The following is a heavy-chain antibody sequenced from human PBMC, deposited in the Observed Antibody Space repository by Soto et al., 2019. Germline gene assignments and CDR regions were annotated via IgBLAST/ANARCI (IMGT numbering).Heavy chain of an antibody. CDR1: GASFSGNY. Sequence: QVQLQQWGAGLLKPSETLSLTCAVYGASFSGNYWSWIRQTPGKRLEWIGHINYSGRVTYNPSLESRTTISGDTPRTHLSLTLPSVTAADTAVYYWASSYGSGSGVFEYWGQGTSVTVSS. V-gene: IGHV4-34*01. CDR3: ASSYGSGSGVFEY. CDR2: INYSGRV. D-gene: IGHD3-10*01. J-gene: IGHJ4*02.